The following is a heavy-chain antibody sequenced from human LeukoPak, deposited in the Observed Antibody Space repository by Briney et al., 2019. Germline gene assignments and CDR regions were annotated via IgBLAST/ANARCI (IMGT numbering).Heavy chain of an antibody. D-gene: IGHD4/OR15-4a*01. V-gene: IGHV3-48*01. CDR1: GFTFSSYG. CDR2: ISSSSSNI. Sequence: PGGSLRLSCAASGFTFSSYGMNWVRQAPGKGLEWVSYISSSSSNIDYADSVKGRFTISRDNSKNTLYLQMNSLRAEDTAVYYCAKSARGASKRPYYFDYWGQGTLVTVSS. CDR3: AKSARGASKRPYYFDY. J-gene: IGHJ4*02.